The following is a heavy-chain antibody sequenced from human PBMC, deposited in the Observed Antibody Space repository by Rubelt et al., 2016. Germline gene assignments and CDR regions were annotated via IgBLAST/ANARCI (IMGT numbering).Heavy chain of an antibody. Sequence: QVQLQESGPGLVKPSQTLSLTCTVSGGSISSGGYYWSWIRQHPGKGLEWIGYIYYSGSTYYNPSLKSRVTISAETSKNQFSLKLSSGTAADTAVYYCARGGEQQLAYYYYYGMDVWGQGTTVTVSS. V-gene: IGHV4-31*03. D-gene: IGHD6-13*01. CDR2: IYYSGST. J-gene: IGHJ6*02. CDR3: ARGGEQQLAYYYYYGMDV. CDR1: GGSISSGGYY.